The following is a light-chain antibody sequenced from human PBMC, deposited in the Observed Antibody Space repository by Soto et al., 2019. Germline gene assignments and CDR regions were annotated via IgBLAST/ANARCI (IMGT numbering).Light chain of an antibody. Sequence: DIQMTQSLSSLSAYVGDTVTITCRASQSISNSLSWYQQKPGKAPKFLIYVASTLQRGVPSRFSGSGSGTDFTLTISSLQPEDVATYYCQQTFSPPYTFGQGTKLEIK. CDR2: VAS. CDR3: QQTFSPPYT. J-gene: IGKJ2*01. CDR1: QSISNS. V-gene: IGKV1-39*01.